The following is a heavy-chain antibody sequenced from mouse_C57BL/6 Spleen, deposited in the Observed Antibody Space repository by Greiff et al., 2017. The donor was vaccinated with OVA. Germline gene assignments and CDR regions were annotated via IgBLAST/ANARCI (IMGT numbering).Heavy chain of an antibody. D-gene: IGHD1-1*01. Sequence: EVQLQESGPGLVKPSQSLSLTCSVTGYSITSGYYWNWIRQFPGNKLEWMGYISYDGSNNYNPSLKNRISITRDTSKNQFFLKLNSVTTEDTATYYCARGYYGSSEGYAMDYWGQGTSVTVSS. CDR3: ARGYYGSSEGYAMDY. CDR1: GYSITSGYY. J-gene: IGHJ4*01. CDR2: ISYDGSN. V-gene: IGHV3-6*01.